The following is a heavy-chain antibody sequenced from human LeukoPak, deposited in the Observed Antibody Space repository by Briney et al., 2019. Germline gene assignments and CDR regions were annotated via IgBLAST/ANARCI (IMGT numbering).Heavy chain of an antibody. CDR1: GFTFSSYW. J-gene: IGHJ4*02. Sequence: PGGSLRLSCAASGFTFSSYWMHWVRQAPGKGLVWVSRIKSDASSTNYADSVKGRFTISRDNAKNTLYLQMNSLRAEDTAVYYCARALMEPPNYYDSSGYYGYWGQGTLVTVSS. CDR3: ARALMEPPNYYDSSGYYGY. V-gene: IGHV3-74*01. CDR2: IKSDASST. D-gene: IGHD3-22*01.